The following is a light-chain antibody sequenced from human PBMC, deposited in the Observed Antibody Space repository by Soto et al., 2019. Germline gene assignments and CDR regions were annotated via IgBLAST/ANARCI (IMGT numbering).Light chain of an antibody. J-gene: IGKJ5*01. Sequence: EIVLTQSPATLSLSPGERATLSCRASQSVSSSLVWYQQIPGQAPRLLIYDASNRATGIPARFSGSGSGTDFNLTISSLEPEDFAVYYCQQRSNWPPITFGQGTRLEIK. CDR2: DAS. V-gene: IGKV3-11*01. CDR1: QSVSSS. CDR3: QQRSNWPPIT.